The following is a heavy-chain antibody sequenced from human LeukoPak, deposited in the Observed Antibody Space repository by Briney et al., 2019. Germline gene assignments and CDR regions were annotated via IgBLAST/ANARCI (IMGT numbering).Heavy chain of an antibody. V-gene: IGHV3-30*03. CDR1: GFTFSSYG. CDR2: ISYDGSNK. Sequence: GGSLRLSCAASGFTFSSYGMHWVRQAPGKGLEWVAVISYDGSNKYYADSVKGRFTISRDNSKNSLYLQMNSLRAEDTAVYYCARAYYYDSSGSDAFDIWGQGTMVTVSS. J-gene: IGHJ3*02. D-gene: IGHD3-22*01. CDR3: ARAYYYDSSGSDAFDI.